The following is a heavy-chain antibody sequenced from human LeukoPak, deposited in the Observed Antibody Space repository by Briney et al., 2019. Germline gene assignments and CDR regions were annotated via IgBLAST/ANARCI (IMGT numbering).Heavy chain of an antibody. Sequence: SGPTLVKPTQTLTLTCTFSGFSLSTSGVGVGWIRQPPGKALEWLALIYWNDDKRYSPSLKSRLTITKDTSKNQVVLTMTNMDPVDTATYYCAHRLGYSSSWYNNWFDPWGQGTLVTVSS. D-gene: IGHD6-13*01. CDR1: GFSLSTSGVG. CDR2: IYWNDDK. V-gene: IGHV2-5*01. CDR3: AHRLGYSSSWYNNWFDP. J-gene: IGHJ5*02.